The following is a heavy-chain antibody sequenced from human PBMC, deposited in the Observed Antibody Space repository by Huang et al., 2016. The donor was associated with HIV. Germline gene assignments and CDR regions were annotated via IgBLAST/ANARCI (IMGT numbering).Heavy chain of an antibody. J-gene: IGHJ3*02. Sequence: QVHLVQSGAEVKQPGASVKVSCKASGYTFSNYGISWVRQAPGQGLEWRGGSSGHHGDTNYVQKLQGRVTMTTDTSTSTACMELRSLRSDDTAVYYCARDSYSSRGRGAFDIWGQGTMVTVSS. CDR3: ARDSYSSRGRGAFDI. D-gene: IGHD3-22*01. CDR2: SSGHHGDT. CDR1: GYTFSNYG. V-gene: IGHV1-18*01.